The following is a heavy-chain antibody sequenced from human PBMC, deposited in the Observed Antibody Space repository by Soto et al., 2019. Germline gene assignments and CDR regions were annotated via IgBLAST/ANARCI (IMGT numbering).Heavy chain of an antibody. V-gene: IGHV1-18*01. CDR1: GYTFTNYG. Sequence: QVQLVQSGADVKKPGASVKVPCRTSGYTFTNYGISWVRQAPGQGLERMGWISGYNGNTAYAQKFQGRATMTADTSTSTAYMELRSLRSDDTAVYYCARDGDSGHDDFDYWGQGTLVTVSS. J-gene: IGHJ4*02. CDR2: ISGYNGNT. CDR3: ARDGDSGHDDFDY. D-gene: IGHD5-12*01.